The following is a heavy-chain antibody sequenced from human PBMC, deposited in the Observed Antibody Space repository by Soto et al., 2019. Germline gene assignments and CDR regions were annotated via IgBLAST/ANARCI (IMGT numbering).Heavy chain of an antibody. Sequence: QVQLVQSGAEVKKPGASVMVSCKASGYTFTTYYMHWVRQAPGQGLEWMGIIVPSGGSTGYAQKFQGRDAMTRETATSTVYMELSSRRSEDTAIYYCARATTLARGGNHFYVMDVWGQGTTVIVSS. CDR2: IVPSGGST. CDR3: ARATTLARGGNHFYVMDV. D-gene: IGHD3-10*01. CDR1: GYTFTTYY. J-gene: IGHJ6*02. V-gene: IGHV1-46*03.